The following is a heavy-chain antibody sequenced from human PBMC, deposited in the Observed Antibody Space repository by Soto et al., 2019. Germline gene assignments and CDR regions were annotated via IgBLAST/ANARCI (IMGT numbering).Heavy chain of an antibody. Sequence: GGSLRLSCAASGFTVSSNYMSWVRQAPGKGLEWVSVIYSGGSTYYADSVKGRFTISRDNSKSTLYLQMNSLRAEDTAVYYCAKDRVGSGSYRPVWYFDYWGQGTLVTVSS. V-gene: IGHV3-53*01. CDR1: GFTVSSNY. CDR3: AKDRVGSGSYRPVWYFDY. D-gene: IGHD1-26*01. CDR2: IYSGGST. J-gene: IGHJ4*02.